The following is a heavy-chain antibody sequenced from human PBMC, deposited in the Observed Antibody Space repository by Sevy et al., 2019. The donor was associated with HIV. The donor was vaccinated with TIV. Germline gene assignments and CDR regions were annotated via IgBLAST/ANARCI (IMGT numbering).Heavy chain of an antibody. CDR3: AKDRDPYYYDSSPPYYYYGMDV. D-gene: IGHD3-22*01. CDR2: ISGSGSST. Sequence: GGSLRLSCAASGFTFSSYAMSWVRQAPGKGLEWVSAISGSGSSTYYADSVKGRFTISRDNSKNTLYLQMNSLRAEDTAVYYCAKDRDPYYYDSSPPYYYYGMDVWGQGTTVTVSS. CDR1: GFTFSSYA. V-gene: IGHV3-23*01. J-gene: IGHJ6*02.